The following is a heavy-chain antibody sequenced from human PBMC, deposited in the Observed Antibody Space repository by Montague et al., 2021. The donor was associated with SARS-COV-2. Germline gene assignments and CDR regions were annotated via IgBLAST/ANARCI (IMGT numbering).Heavy chain of an antibody. V-gene: IGHV4-59*12. CDR3: AGDRIRVWQFDL. CDR2: VYYSGST. CDR1: GGSISSYY. Sequence: SETLSLTCTVSGGSISSYYWNWIRQSPGKGLEWIGYVYYSGSTRYSPSLRGRVIISADTSKSQISLRLNSLSAEDTAVYNCAGDRIRVWQFDLWGRGTLVTVS. J-gene: IGHJ2*01.